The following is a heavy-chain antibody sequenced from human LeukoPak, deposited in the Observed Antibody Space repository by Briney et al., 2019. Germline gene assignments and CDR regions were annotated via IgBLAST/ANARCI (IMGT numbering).Heavy chain of an antibody. V-gene: IGHV4-34*01. CDR3: ARVRTWFGELLPYGYFDY. CDR2: INHSGST. CDR1: GGSFSGYY. D-gene: IGHD3-10*01. J-gene: IGHJ4*02. Sequence: PSETLSLTCAAHGGSFSGYYWSWIRQPPGKGLEWIGEINHSGSTNYNPSLKSRVTISVDTSKNQFSLKLSSVTAADTAVYYCARVRTWFGELLPYGYFDYWGQGTLVAVSS.